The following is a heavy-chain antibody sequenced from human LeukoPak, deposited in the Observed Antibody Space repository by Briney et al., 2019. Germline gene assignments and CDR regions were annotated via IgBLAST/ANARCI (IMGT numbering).Heavy chain of an antibody. D-gene: IGHD5-18*01. Sequence: SVKVSCKASGGTFSSYAISWVRQAPGQGREWMGGIIPIFGTANYAQKFQGRVTITADESTSTAYMELSSLRSEDTAVYYCAREVDTAMANDAFDIWGQGTMVTVSS. V-gene: IGHV1-69*13. J-gene: IGHJ3*02. CDR3: AREVDTAMANDAFDI. CDR2: IIPIFGTA. CDR1: GGTFSSYA.